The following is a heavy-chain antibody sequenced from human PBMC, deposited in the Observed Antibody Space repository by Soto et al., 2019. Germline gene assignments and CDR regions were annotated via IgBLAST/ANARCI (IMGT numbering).Heavy chain of an antibody. Sequence: GGSLRRSCAASGFTVSSNYMSWVRQAPGKGLEWVSVIYSGGSTYYADSVKGRFTISRDNSKNTLYLQMNSLRAEDTAVYYCARVLGSGYYYYFDYWGQGTLVTVSS. V-gene: IGHV3-53*01. J-gene: IGHJ4*02. CDR2: IYSGGST. CDR3: ARVLGSGYYYYFDY. CDR1: GFTVSSNY. D-gene: IGHD3-22*01.